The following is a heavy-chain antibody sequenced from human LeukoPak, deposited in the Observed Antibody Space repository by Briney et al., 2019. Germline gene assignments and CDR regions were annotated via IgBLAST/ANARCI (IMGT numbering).Heavy chain of an antibody. CDR1: GESFSGYY. V-gene: IGHV4-34*01. D-gene: IGHD5-12*01. Sequence: SETLSLTCAVYGESFSGYYWTWIRQPPGKGLEWIGEVNDSGSSSYNPSLKSRVTMSIDTSKHQFSLRLTSVTAADTAVYYCSRAIVPATAGYFSYMDVWGKGTTVTVSS. CDR2: VNDSGSS. J-gene: IGHJ6*03. CDR3: SRAIVPATAGYFSYMDV.